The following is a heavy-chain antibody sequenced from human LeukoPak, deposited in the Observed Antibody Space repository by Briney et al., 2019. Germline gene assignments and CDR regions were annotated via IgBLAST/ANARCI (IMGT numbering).Heavy chain of an antibody. CDR2: IGHSESA. Sequence: SETLSLTCAVYGGSFSGYYWTWIRQPPGKGLEWIGEIGHSESANHSPSLKSRLTMSVDTPKSQFSLGLNSVTAADTATYYCARRYSSGFYYFDYWGQGALVTVSS. CDR3: ARRYSSGFYYFDY. J-gene: IGHJ4*02. D-gene: IGHD6-19*01. CDR1: GGSFSGYY. V-gene: IGHV4-34*01.